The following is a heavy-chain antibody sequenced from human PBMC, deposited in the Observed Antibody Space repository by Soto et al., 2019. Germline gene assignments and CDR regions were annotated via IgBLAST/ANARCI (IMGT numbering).Heavy chain of an antibody. Sequence: GGSLRLSCAASGFTFSSYWMSWVRQAPGKGLEWVGNIKQDGSEKYYVDSVKGRFTISRDHSKNSLYLQMNSLRAEDTAVYYCARATYDSSGYYLRFDYWGQGTLVPVSS. CDR2: IKQDGSEK. J-gene: IGHJ4*02. CDR3: ARATYDSSGYYLRFDY. V-gene: IGHV3-7*03. CDR1: GFTFSSYW. D-gene: IGHD3-22*01.